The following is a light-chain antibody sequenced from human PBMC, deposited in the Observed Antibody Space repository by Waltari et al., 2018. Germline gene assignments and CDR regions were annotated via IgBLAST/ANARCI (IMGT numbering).Light chain of an antibody. V-gene: IGKV1-9*01. J-gene: IGKJ2*03. CDR3: QQLNSYPPYS. Sequence: DIQLTQSPSFLSASVGDRVTITCRVSQGISSYLAWYQQKPGKAPKLLIYAASILQSGVPSRFSGSGSGTEFTLTISSLQPEDFATYYCQQLNSYPPYSFGQGTRLEIK. CDR1: QGISSY. CDR2: AAS.